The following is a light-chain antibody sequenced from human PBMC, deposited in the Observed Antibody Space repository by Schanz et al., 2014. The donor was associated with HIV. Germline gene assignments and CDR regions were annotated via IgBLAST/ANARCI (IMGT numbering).Light chain of an antibody. CDR3: SSYSVYGARGVI. CDR1: SSDVGYYNY. Sequence: QSALTQPPSASGSPGQSVTISCTGTSSDVGYYNYVSWYQQHPGKAPKLMIYEVSKRPSGVPDRFSGSKSGNTASLSISGLQPEDEADYYCSSYSVYGARGVIVGTGTKLTVL. J-gene: IGLJ6*01. CDR2: EVS. V-gene: IGLV2-8*01.